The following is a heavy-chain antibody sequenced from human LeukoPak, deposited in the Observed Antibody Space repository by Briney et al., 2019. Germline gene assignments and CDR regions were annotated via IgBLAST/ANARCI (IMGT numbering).Heavy chain of an antibody. J-gene: IGHJ6*02. Sequence: ASVKVSCKASGYTFTGYYMHWVRQAPGQGLEWMGWINPNSGGTNYAQKFQGRVTMTRDTSIGTAYMELSRLRSDDTAVYYCARPRSALDYYYGMDVWGQGTTVTVSS. CDR1: GYTFTGYY. D-gene: IGHD5-18*01. V-gene: IGHV1-2*02. CDR2: INPNSGGT. CDR3: ARPRSALDYYYGMDV.